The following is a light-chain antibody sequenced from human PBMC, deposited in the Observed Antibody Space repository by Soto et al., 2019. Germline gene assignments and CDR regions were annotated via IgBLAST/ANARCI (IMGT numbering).Light chain of an antibody. V-gene: IGKV1-27*01. CDR1: QDSDYI. Sequence: DIPMTQSPCSLSASIGDRVTINCRASQDSDYIVAWYRQKRWKGPILLVFRASTLHSGVSPRFSATGAGTEFSLTINGLQPEDAAVDYCQRFNSTPLTFGQGTKVEI. CDR3: QRFNSTPLT. CDR2: RAS. J-gene: IGKJ1*01.